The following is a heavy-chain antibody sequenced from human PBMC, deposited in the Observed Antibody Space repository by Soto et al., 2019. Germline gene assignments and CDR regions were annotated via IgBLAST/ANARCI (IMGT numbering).Heavy chain of an antibody. CDR1: RYPFTSYD. D-gene: IGHD3-22*01. V-gene: IGHV1-8*01. CDR3: ARETYNSGASAFDI. CDR2: MNPNSGNT. Sequence: QVQLMQSGAEVKKPGASVKVSCKASRYPFTSYDIHWVRQATGQGLEWMGWMNPNSGNTAFAQKFQDRVTMTRNTSTRIAYMELSSLRSEDTAVYYCARETYNSGASAFDIWGQGTMVTVSS. J-gene: IGHJ3*02.